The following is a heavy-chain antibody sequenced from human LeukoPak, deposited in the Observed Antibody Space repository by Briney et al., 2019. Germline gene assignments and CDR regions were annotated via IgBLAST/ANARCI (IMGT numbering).Heavy chain of an antibody. CDR3: AKDMAYYYDSSYGLDY. CDR2: ISGDGGST. D-gene: IGHD3-22*01. CDR1: GFTFDDYA. J-gene: IGHJ4*02. V-gene: IGHV3-43*02. Sequence: GGSLRLSCAASGFTFDDYAMHWVRQAPGKGLEWVPLISGDGGSTYYADSVKGRFTISRDNSKNSLYLQMNSLRTEDTALYYCAKDMAYYYDSSYGLDYWGQGTLVTVSS.